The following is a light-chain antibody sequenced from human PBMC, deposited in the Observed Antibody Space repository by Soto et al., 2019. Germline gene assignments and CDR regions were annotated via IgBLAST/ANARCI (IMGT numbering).Light chain of an antibody. J-gene: IGKJ5*01. CDR3: QQSYDISPIT. Sequence: SRWTLSQSMGDRVTITCRASESLSNLVAWYQQKPGKAPKLLIYAASTLQDGVPSRFSGSGSGTDFTLTINSLQPEDFAPYYCQQSYDISPITFGQGTRLENK. CDR2: AAS. V-gene: IGKV1-39*01. CDR1: ESLSNL.